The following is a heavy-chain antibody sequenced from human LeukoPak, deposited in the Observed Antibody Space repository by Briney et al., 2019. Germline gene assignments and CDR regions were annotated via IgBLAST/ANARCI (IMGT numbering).Heavy chain of an antibody. Sequence: PGGSLRLSCAASGFNFNIYAMIWVRQAPGKGLEWVSTISTAGAGTYYADSVKGRFTISRDNSKNTLYLQMNSLRAEDTAVYYCARGGAPYSGYEKFDYWGQGTLVTVSS. J-gene: IGHJ4*02. V-gene: IGHV3-23*01. D-gene: IGHD5-12*01. CDR1: GFNFNIYA. CDR3: ARGGAPYSGYEKFDY. CDR2: ISTAGAGT.